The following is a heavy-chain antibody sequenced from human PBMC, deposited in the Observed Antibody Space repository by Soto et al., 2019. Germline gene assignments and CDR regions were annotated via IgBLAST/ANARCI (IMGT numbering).Heavy chain of an antibody. D-gene: IGHD1-26*01. V-gene: IGHV4-4*07. Sequence: SATLSLTCNISSGSLRIYYWLLIRQPAGKALEWIGRIYTSGTTNYNPSLKSRATILIDTSKNQFSLKLSSVTAADTAVYYCAREGASGFGMDGWGQGTTVTVS. J-gene: IGHJ6*02. CDR2: IYTSGTT. CDR1: SGSLRIYY. CDR3: AREGASGFGMDG.